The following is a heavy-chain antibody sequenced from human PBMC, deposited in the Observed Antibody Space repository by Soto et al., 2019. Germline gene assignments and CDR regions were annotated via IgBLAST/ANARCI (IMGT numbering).Heavy chain of an antibody. CDR2: ISTYNGNT. D-gene: IGHD2-8*01. Sequence: ASVKVSCKASGYTFTSYGISWVRQAPGQGLEWMGWISTYNGNTNFTQKLQGRVTMTTDTSTSTAYMELSSLRSEDTAVYYCATRAIMGGDYYYGMDVWG. V-gene: IGHV1-18*01. J-gene: IGHJ6*02. CDR1: GYTFTSYG. CDR3: ATRAIMGGDYYYGMDV.